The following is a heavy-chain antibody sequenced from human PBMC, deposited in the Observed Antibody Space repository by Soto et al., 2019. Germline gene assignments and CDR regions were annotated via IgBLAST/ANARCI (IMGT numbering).Heavy chain of an antibody. Sequence: PGESLKISCKGSGYSFTSYWIGWVRQMPGKGLEWMGIIYPGDSDTRYSPSFQGQVTISADKSISTAYLQWSSLKASDTAMYYCARRTLDGYNQVGYFDYWGQGTLVTVSS. V-gene: IGHV5-51*01. J-gene: IGHJ4*02. CDR3: ARRTLDGYNQVGYFDY. CDR2: IYPGDSDT. CDR1: GYSFTSYW. D-gene: IGHD5-12*01.